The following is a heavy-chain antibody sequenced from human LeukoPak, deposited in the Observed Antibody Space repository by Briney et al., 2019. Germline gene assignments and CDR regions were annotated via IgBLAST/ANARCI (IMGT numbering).Heavy chain of an antibody. D-gene: IGHD5-24*01. CDR3: ARIAGYNVFNT. CDR1: GFTFDDYG. CDR2: INSNAAAT. V-gene: IGHV3-20*04. J-gene: IGHJ3*02. Sequence: GGSLRLSCAASGFTFDDYGMSWVRQAPGKGLEWVSTINSNAAATRYADSVNGRFTISRDNAKNSLYVQMNSLRAEDTALYYCARIAGYNVFNTWGQGTMVTVSS.